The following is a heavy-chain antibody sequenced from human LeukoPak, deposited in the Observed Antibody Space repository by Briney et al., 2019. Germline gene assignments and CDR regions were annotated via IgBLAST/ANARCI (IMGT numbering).Heavy chain of an antibody. CDR1: GFTFSNYA. Sequence: GRSLRLSCAATGFTFSNYAIHWGRQAPGKGLEWVAFISDDGSRQHYADSVKGRFTISRDNSKNTLNLQMNSLRAEDTAVYYCVKDRTGTCTLDYWGQGTLVTASS. CDR2: ISDDGSRQ. CDR3: VKDRTGTCTLDY. V-gene: IGHV3-30-3*01. D-gene: IGHD4-17*01. J-gene: IGHJ4*02.